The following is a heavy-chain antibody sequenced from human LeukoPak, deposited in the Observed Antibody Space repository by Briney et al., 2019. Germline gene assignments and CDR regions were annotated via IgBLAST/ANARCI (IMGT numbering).Heavy chain of an antibody. Sequence: PGGSLRLSCAASGFSFSDNYMSWVRQAPGKGLEWVAVISYDGSNKYYADSVKGRFTISRDNSKNTLYLQMNSLRAEDTAVYYCARAYGSGSYFHFDYWGQGTLVTVSS. CDR3: ARAYGSGSYFHFDY. J-gene: IGHJ4*02. CDR1: GFSFSDNY. D-gene: IGHD3-10*01. CDR2: ISYDGSNK. V-gene: IGHV3-30-3*01.